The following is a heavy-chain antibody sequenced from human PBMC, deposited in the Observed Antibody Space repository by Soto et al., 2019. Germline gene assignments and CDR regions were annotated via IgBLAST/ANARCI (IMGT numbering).Heavy chain of an antibody. CDR3: ARRHAARYTTGNNHFDF. V-gene: IGHV4-39*01. CDR2: INFSGST. Sequence: SETLSLTCTVSSVSIYSGSFHWGWIRQPPGKGLEWIGSINFSGSTYYNPSLKSRVTISVDTSKNQFSLTRRSVTAADTAVYYCARRHAARYTTGNNHFDFWGQGSLVTVSS. D-gene: IGHD1-1*01. J-gene: IGHJ4*02. CDR1: SVSIYSGSFH.